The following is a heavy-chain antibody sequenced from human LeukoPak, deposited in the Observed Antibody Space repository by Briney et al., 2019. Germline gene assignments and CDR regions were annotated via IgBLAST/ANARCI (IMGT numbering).Heavy chain of an antibody. J-gene: IGHJ4*02. CDR1: GDITHY. CDR2: IYYSGST. CDR3: ARGPDIAAVDY. V-gene: IGHV4-39*07. Sequence: PSETLSLTCTVSGDITHYWGWIRQPPGKGLEWIGSIYYSGSTYYNPSLKSRVTISVDTSKNQFSLKLSSVTAADTAMYYCARGPDIAAVDYWGQGTLVTVSS. D-gene: IGHD6-6*01.